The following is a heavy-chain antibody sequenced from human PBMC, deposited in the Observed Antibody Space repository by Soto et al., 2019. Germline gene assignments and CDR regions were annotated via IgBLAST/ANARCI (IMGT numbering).Heavy chain of an antibody. CDR1: GGSISSYY. V-gene: IGHV4-59*08. CDR2: IYYSGST. D-gene: IGHD3-10*01. Sequence: SETLSLTCTVSGGSISSYYWSWIRQPPGKGLEWIGYIYYSGSTNYNPSLKSRVTISVDTSKNQFSLKLSSVTAADTAVYYCAGSGMPHQENWFDPWGQGTLVTVSS. J-gene: IGHJ5*02. CDR3: AGSGMPHQENWFDP.